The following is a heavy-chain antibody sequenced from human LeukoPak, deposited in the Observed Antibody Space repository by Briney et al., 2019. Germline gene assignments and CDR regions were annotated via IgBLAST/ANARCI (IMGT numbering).Heavy chain of an antibody. J-gene: IGHJ3*02. CDR3: ARELYNWNGRRHAIDS. D-gene: IGHD1-20*01. CDR2: IYYSGST. V-gene: IGHV4-59*01. Sequence: SETLSLTCTVSGGSISSYYWSWVRQPPGKGLEYIGYIYYSGSTNYNPSLKSRFTISLDTSRRQFSLLLTSGTAADTAVYYCARELYNWNGRRHAIDSWGQGTIVTVSS. CDR1: GGSISSYY.